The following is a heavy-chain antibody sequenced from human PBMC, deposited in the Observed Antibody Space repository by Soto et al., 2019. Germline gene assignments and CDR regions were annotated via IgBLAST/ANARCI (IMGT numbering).Heavy chain of an antibody. CDR1: GFTFSNYW. CDR3: ARDWGGLGY. CDR2: IIKDGSEK. Sequence: EVQLVESGGGLVQPGGSLRLSCAASGFTFSNYWMTWVRQAPGKGLEWVANIIKDGSEKSYVDSVKGRFTISRDNAKNSLYLEMNSRRVDDTAVDYCARDWGGLGYWGQGTLVTVSS. D-gene: IGHD3-10*01. V-gene: IGHV3-7*03. J-gene: IGHJ4*02.